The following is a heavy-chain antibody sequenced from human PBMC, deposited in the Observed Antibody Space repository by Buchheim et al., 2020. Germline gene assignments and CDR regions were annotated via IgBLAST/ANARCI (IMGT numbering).Heavy chain of an antibody. D-gene: IGHD3-3*01. V-gene: IGHV4-39*01. CDR1: GGSISSSSYY. J-gene: IGHJ5*02. Sequence: QLQLQESGPGLVKPSETLSLTCTVSGGSISSSSYYWGWIRQPPGKGLEWIGSIYYSGSTYYNPSLKSRVTISVDTSKNQFSLKLSSVTAADTAVYYCARGDYDFWSGYYLGWFDPWGQGTL. CDR2: IYYSGST. CDR3: ARGDYDFWSGYYLGWFDP.